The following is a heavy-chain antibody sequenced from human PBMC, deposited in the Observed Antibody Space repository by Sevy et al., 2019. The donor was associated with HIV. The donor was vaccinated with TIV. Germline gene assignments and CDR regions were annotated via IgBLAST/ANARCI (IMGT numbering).Heavy chain of an antibody. Sequence: GGSLRLSCAASGFTFSSYWMHWVRQAPGKGLVWVSRINSDGSSTSYADSVKGRFTFSRDNAKNTLYLQMNSLRAEDTAVYYCGLQGYSYGHYYYYYYMDVWGKGTTVTVSS. CDR3: GLQGYSYGHYYYYYYMDV. CDR1: GFTFSSYW. D-gene: IGHD5-18*01. V-gene: IGHV3-74*01. CDR2: INSDGSST. J-gene: IGHJ6*03.